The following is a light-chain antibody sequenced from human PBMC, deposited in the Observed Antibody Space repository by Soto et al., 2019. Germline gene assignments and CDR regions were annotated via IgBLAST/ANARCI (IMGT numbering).Light chain of an antibody. CDR2: TAS. CDR1: QNIGTY. Sequence: DIQMTQSPSSLSASVGDRVTITCRASQNIGTYLNWYQQKPGKAPTVLIYTASTLQSGVPSRLSGSGSGTDFTLTINSLQPEDSATYYCHQSYSSLVYTFGPGTKLEIK. CDR3: HQSYSSLVYT. V-gene: IGKV1-39*01. J-gene: IGKJ2*01.